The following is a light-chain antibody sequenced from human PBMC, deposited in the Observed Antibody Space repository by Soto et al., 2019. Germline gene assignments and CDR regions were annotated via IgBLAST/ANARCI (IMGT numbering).Light chain of an antibody. J-gene: IGKJ3*01. CDR1: QSVSSSY. Sequence: EIVLTQSPGTLSLSPGERATLSCRASQSVSSSYLAWYQKKPGQAPRLLIYGASSRATGIPDMFSGSGSGTDFTLTITSLEPEEFAVYCCQQYGSSSYTSGPGTKVDIK. V-gene: IGKV3-20*01. CDR3: QQYGSSSYT. CDR2: GAS.